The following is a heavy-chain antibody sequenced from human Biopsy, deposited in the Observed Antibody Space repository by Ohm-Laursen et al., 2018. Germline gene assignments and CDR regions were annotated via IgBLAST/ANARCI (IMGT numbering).Heavy chain of an antibody. CDR1: GFTFSSYS. D-gene: IGHD1-14*01. V-gene: IGHV3-21*01. Sequence: SLRLSCAASGFTFSSYSMNWVRQAPGKGLEWVSSISTSSTYIYYADSVKGRFSISRDNDKNSLYLQMNSLRAEDTAVYHCARSPGRDRMDVWGQGTTVIVSS. CDR3: ARSPGRDRMDV. J-gene: IGHJ6*02. CDR2: ISTSSTYI.